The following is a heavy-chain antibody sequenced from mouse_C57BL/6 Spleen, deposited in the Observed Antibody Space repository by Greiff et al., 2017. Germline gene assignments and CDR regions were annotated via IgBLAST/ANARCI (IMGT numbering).Heavy chain of an antibody. Sequence: VKLQQSVPELVKPGASVQLSCKASGYTFTSYDTNWVTQMPGQGLEWIGWIYPRDGSTKYNEKFKGKATLTVDTSSSTAYMELHCLTSEDSAVYFCARMGLDFDYWGQGTTLTVSS. CDR1: GYTFTSYD. D-gene: IGHD4-1*01. CDR2: IYPRDGST. V-gene: IGHV1-85*01. CDR3: ARMGLDFDY. J-gene: IGHJ2*01.